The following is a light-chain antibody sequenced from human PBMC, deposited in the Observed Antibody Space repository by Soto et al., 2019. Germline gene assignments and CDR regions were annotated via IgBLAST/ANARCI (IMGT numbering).Light chain of an antibody. J-gene: IGLJ1*01. CDR2: EVS. V-gene: IGLV2-18*02. CDR1: SSDVGSYNR. Sequence: QSVLTQPPSVSGSPGQSVTISCTGTSSDVGSYNRVSWYQQPPGTAPKVIIYEVSNRPSGVPDRFSGSKSGNTASLTISGLQPDGEADYYCSSFTRSNTYVLVTGTKVTVL. CDR3: SSFTRSNTYV.